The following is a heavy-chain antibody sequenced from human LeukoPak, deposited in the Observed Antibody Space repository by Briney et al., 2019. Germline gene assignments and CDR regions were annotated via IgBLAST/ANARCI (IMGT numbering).Heavy chain of an antibody. V-gene: IGHV1-18*01. CDR2: ISAYNGNT. J-gene: IGHJ5*02. CDR1: GYTFTSYG. Sequence: ASVKVSCKASGYTFTSYGISWVRQAPGQGLEWMGWISAYNGNTNYAQKLQGRVTMTTDTSTSTAYMELRSLRSDDTAVYYCARDKVRSGWFVPAYWFDPWGQGTLVTVSS. CDR3: ARDKVRSGWFVPAYWFDP. D-gene: IGHD6-19*01.